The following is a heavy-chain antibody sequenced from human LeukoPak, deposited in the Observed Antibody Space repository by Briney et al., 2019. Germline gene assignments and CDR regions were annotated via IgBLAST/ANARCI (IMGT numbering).Heavy chain of an antibody. D-gene: IGHD1-1*01. J-gene: IGHJ5*02. Sequence: SETLSLTCAVYGESFDSFYWNWVRQAPGKGLEWLGEVNQSGGSDYNPALESRVAISADASKRRFSLKLISVTAAGTAVYYCAVRLTTGRLGTATTWFDPWGQGTLVSVSS. CDR2: VNQSGGS. V-gene: IGHV4-34*01. CDR3: AVRLTTGRLGTATTWFDP. CDR1: GESFDSFY.